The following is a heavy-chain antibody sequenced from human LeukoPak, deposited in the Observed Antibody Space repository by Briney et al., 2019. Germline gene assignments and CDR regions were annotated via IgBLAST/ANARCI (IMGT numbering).Heavy chain of an antibody. CDR3: ASDILTGNDY. J-gene: IGHJ4*02. V-gene: IGHV3-30-3*01. Sequence: HPGGSLRLSCAASGFTFSNYAMHWVRQAPGKGLEWVAVISYDGSNKYYADSVKGRFTISRDNSKNTLYLQMNSLRAEDTAVYYCASDILTGNDYWGQGTLVTVSS. CDR2: ISYDGSNK. D-gene: IGHD3-9*01. CDR1: GFTFSNYA.